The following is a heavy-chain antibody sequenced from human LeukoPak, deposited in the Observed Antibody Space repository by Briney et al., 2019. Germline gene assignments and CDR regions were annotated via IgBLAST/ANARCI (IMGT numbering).Heavy chain of an antibody. Sequence: GGSLRLSCAASGFTFSDYYMSWIRQAPGKGREWVSYISFSGSTIYYADSVKGRFTISRDNAKYSLYLQMNSLRAEDTAVYYCARAGLRLGELSLYWGQGTLVTVSS. J-gene: IGHJ4*02. CDR2: ISFSGSTI. V-gene: IGHV3-11*01. CDR1: GFTFSDYY. D-gene: IGHD3-16*02. CDR3: ARAGLRLGELSLY.